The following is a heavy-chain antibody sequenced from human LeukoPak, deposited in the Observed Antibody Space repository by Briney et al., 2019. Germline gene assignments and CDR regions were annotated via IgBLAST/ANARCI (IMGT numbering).Heavy chain of an antibody. CDR2: MNPNSGNT. V-gene: IGHV1-8*01. CDR3: ARAFDSSSWYTSWYFDL. CDR1: GYTFTSYD. Sequence: ASVKVSCKASGYTFTSYDINWVRQATGQGLEWMGWMNPNSGNTGYAQKFQGRVAMTRNTSISTAYMELSSLRSEDTAVYYCARAFDSSSWYTSWYFDLWGRGTLVTVSS. J-gene: IGHJ2*01. D-gene: IGHD6-13*01.